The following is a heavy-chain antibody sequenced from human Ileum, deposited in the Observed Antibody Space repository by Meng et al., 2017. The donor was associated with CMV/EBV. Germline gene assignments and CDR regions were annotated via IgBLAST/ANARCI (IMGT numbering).Heavy chain of an antibody. Sequence: VSGGSVSSNSYYCGWFRQPPGKGLEWIGSIYFSGSTYYHPSLESRVTLSVDTSKNQFSLKLTSVTAADTAVYFCARRLAGLGANFDHWGQGALVTVSS. CDR1: GGSVSSNSYY. D-gene: IGHD4/OR15-4a*01. CDR2: IYFSGST. V-gene: IGHV4-39*01. CDR3: ARRLAGLGANFDH. J-gene: IGHJ4*02.